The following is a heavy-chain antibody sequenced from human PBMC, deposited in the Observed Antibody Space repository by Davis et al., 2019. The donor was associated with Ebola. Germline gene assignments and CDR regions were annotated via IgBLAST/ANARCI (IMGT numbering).Heavy chain of an antibody. CDR3: ARGHNYAHEY. CDR1: GYTFIDYN. V-gene: IGHV1-2*05. J-gene: IGHJ4*02. D-gene: IGHD4-11*01. Sequence: ASVKVSCKASGYTFIDYNMHWVRQAPGQGLEWMGRIFSSGGGTQYAQKFQGRVAMTRDTSISTVYMELSSLRYDDTDDYYCARGHNYAHEYWGQGTLVTVSS. CDR2: IFSSGGGT.